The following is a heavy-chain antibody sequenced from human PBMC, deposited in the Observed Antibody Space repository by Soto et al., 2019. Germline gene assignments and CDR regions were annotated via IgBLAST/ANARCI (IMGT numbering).Heavy chain of an antibody. Sequence: AASVKVSCKASGGTFSSYASSWVRQAPGQGLEWMGGIIPIFGTANYAQKFQGRVTITADESTSTAYMELSSLRFEDTAVYYCARATTMVRGVIAHFDYWGQGTLVTVSS. J-gene: IGHJ4*02. CDR2: IIPIFGTA. CDR3: ARATTMVRGVIAHFDY. CDR1: GGTFSSYA. V-gene: IGHV1-69*13. D-gene: IGHD3-10*01.